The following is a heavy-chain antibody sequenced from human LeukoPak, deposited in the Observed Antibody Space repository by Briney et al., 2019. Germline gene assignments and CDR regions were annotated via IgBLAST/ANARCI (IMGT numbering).Heavy chain of an antibody. CDR2: ISGSGGST. CDR3: AKVGSSYCSGGTCYLDY. J-gene: IGHJ4*02. D-gene: IGHD2-15*01. Sequence: GGSLRLSCGASGFTFSTYWMSWVRQAPGKGLEWVSAISGSGGSTYYADSVKGRFTISRDNSKNTLYLQINSLRAEDTAVYYCAKVGSSYCSGGTCYLDYWGQGTLVTVSS. CDR1: GFTFSTYW. V-gene: IGHV3-23*01.